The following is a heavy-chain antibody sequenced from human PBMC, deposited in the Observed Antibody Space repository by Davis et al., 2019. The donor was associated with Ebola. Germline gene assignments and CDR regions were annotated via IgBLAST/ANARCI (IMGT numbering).Heavy chain of an antibody. D-gene: IGHD6-6*01. V-gene: IGHV3-30*18. J-gene: IGHJ4*02. CDR1: GFTFSGSG. CDR2: ISYDGSNK. Sequence: PGGSLRLSCAASGFTFSGSGMHWVRQAPGKGLDWVAVISYDGSNKYYADSVKGRFAISRDNSKNTLYLQMNSLRAEDTAVYYCAKTLAARRVLVDYWGQGTLVTVSS. CDR3: AKTLAARRVLVDY.